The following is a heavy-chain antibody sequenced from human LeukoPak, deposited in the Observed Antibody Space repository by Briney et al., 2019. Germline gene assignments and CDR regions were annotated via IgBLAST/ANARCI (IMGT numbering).Heavy chain of an antibody. CDR1: GGTFSSYA. Sequence: GATVKVSCKASGGTFSSYAISWVRQAPGQGLEWMGGIIPIFGTANYAQKFQGRVTITADESTSTAYMELSSLRSEDTAVYYCARVGVTMVRGVILYFDYWGQGTLVTVSS. CDR2: IIPIFGTA. V-gene: IGHV1-69*13. D-gene: IGHD3-10*01. CDR3: ARVGVTMVRGVILYFDY. J-gene: IGHJ4*02.